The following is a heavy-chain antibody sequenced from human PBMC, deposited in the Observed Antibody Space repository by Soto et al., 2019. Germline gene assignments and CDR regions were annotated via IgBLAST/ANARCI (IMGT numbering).Heavy chain of an antibody. D-gene: IGHD4-4*01. J-gene: IGHJ5*02. CDR3: AGDPDSHYTDGHASYYP. V-gene: IGHV1-69*08. Sequence: QVQLVQSGAEVKKPGSSVKVSCKASGGTFSTYTITWVRQAPGQGLEWMGRIIPIIGIINYAKKFQGRVPISAEKFTGTAYMELTGLRSDDTAVYYCAGDPDSHYTDGHASYYPWAQGTLVTVSS. CDR1: GGTFSTYT. CDR2: IIPIIGII.